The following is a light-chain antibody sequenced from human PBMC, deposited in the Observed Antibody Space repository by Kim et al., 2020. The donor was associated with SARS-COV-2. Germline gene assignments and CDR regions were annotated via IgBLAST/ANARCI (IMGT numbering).Light chain of an antibody. Sequence: EIVVTQSPATLSVSPGEGVTLSCRTSQSVGTSLAWYQQKPGQAPRLLIYGAYSRAAGTPARFSGRGSGTQFTLTISSLQSEDFAFYYCQQSVTFGGGTKLEIK. V-gene: IGKV3-15*01. CDR1: QSVGTS. CDR2: GAY. CDR3: QQSVT. J-gene: IGKJ4*01.